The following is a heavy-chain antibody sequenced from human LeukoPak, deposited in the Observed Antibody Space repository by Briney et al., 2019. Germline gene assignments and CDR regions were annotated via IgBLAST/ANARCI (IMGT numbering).Heavy chain of an antibody. CDR1: GGSISSGSYY. CDR2: IYTSGST. V-gene: IGHV4-61*02. CDR3: ARGRDGGSYYNFDY. J-gene: IGHJ4*02. Sequence: SETPSLTCTVSGGSISSGSYYWSWIRQPAGKGLEWIGRIYTSGSTNYNPSLKSRVTISVDTSKNQFSLKLSSVTAADTAVYYCARGRDGGSYYNFDYWGQGTLVTVSS. D-gene: IGHD1-26*01.